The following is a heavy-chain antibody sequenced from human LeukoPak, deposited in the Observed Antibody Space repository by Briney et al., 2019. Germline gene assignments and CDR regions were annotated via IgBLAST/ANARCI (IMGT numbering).Heavy chain of an antibody. CDR3: ARDPGYSYGHDY. D-gene: IGHD5-18*01. J-gene: IGHJ4*02. CDR1: GFTFSSYS. Sequence: GGSLRLSCAASGFTFSSYSMNWVRQAPGKGLEWVSSISSSSSYIYYADSVKGRFTISRNNAKNSLYLQMNSLRAEDTAVYYCARDPGYSYGHDYWGQGTLVTVSS. CDR2: ISSSSSYI. V-gene: IGHV3-21*01.